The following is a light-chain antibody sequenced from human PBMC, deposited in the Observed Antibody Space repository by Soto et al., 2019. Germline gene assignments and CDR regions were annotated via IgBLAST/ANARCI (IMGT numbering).Light chain of an antibody. CDR3: QQYANSITWT. V-gene: IGKV3-20*01. Sequence: EVVLTQSPGTVSLSPGERATLSCRASQSVTNNYLAWYQQKAGQAPRLLIYAASSRATGIPDRFSGSGSGTDFTLSISRLEPEDFAVYYCQQYANSITWTFGQGTKVEIK. CDR2: AAS. CDR1: QSVTNNY. J-gene: IGKJ1*01.